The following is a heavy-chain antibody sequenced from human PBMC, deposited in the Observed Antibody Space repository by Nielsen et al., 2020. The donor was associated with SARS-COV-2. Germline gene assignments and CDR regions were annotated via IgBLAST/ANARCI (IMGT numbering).Heavy chain of an antibody. V-gene: IGHV3-15*01. CDR1: GFTFSNAW. J-gene: IGHJ4*02. CDR3: TTDLEADDYGGKADY. CDR2: IKSKTDGGTT. D-gene: IGHD4-23*01. Sequence: GESLKISCAASGFTFSNAWMSWVRQAPGKGLEWVGRIKSKTDGGTTDYAAPVKGRFTISRDDSKNTLYLQMNSLKTEDTAVYYCTTDLEADDYGGKADYWGQGTLVTVSS.